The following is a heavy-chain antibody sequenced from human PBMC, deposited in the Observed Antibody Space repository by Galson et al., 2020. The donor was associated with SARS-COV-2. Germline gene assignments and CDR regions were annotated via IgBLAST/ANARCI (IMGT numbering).Heavy chain of an antibody. J-gene: IGHJ6*02. D-gene: IGHD3-9*01. CDR2: IWYDGSNK. CDR3: ARDFRPNSPYDILTGYYGNYYGMDV. Sequence: QLGESLKISCAASGFTFSSYGMHWVRQAPGKGLEWVAVIWYDGSNKYYADSVKGRFTISRDNSKNTLYLQMNSLRAEDTAVYYCARDFRPNSPYDILTGYYGNYYGMDVWGQGTTVTVSS. V-gene: IGHV3-33*01. CDR1: GFTFSSYG.